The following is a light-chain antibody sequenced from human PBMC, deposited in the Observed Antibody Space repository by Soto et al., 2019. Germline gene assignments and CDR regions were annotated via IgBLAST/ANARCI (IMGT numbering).Light chain of an antibody. V-gene: IGKV1-39*01. Sequence: DIQMPQSPSSLSASVGDRVTITCRASQSISSYLNWYQQKPGKAPKLLIYAASSLQSGVPSRFSGSGSWTDFTLTISSLQPEDFATYYYQQSYSTPFTFGPGTKVYIK. CDR2: AAS. J-gene: IGKJ3*01. CDR3: QQSYSTPFT. CDR1: QSISSY.